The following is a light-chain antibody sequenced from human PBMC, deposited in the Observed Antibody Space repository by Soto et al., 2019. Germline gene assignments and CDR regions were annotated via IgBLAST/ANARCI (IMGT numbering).Light chain of an antibody. V-gene: IGKV1-12*01. CDR3: QQADRFAT. Sequence: DIQVTQSPSFVSASVGDRITITCRASQDISNWLAWYQQHPGKAPKLLIYGASSLHSGVPSRFSGSGSGTEFTITISGLQPEDFATYYCQQADRFATFGQGTKIDMK. J-gene: IGKJ1*01. CDR1: QDISNW. CDR2: GAS.